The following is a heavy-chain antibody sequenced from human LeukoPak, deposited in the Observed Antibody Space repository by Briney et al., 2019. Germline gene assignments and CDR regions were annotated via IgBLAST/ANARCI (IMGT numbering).Heavy chain of an antibody. CDR2: MNPNSGNT. Sequence: ASVKVSCKASGYTFTSYAMNWVRQAPGQGLEWMGWMNPNSGNTGYAQKFQGRVTITRNTSISTAYMELSSLRSEDTAVYYCARGNYCSGGSCYDAFDIWGQGTMVTVSS. J-gene: IGHJ3*02. CDR3: ARGNYCSGGSCYDAFDI. D-gene: IGHD2-15*01. CDR1: GYTFTSYA. V-gene: IGHV1-8*03.